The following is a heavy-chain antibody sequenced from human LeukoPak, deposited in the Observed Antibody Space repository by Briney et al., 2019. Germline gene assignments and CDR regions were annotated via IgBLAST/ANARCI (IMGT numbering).Heavy chain of an antibody. CDR2: INSDGSST. J-gene: IGHJ4*02. V-gene: IGHV3-74*01. CDR1: GFTFSTYW. D-gene: IGHD1-26*01. Sequence: AGGALRLSCAASGFTFSTYWMHWVRQAPGRGLLWVSRINSDGSSTTYADSVKGRFTISRDNAENTLYLQMNSRRAEDTALYYCARGVGIVGTTTPFEYWGQGALVTVSS. CDR3: ARGVGIVGTTTPFEY.